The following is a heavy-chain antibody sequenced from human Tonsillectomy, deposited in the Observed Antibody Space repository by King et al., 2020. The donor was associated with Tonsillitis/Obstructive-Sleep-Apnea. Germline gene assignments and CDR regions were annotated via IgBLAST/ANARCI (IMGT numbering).Heavy chain of an antibody. D-gene: IGHD5-12*01. CDR3: TTAPWPSDY. CDR2: IKSKMDGGTT. CDR1: GFIFSNAW. V-gene: IGHV3-15*01. Sequence: VQLVESGGGLIKPGGSLRLSCAAFGFIFSNAWMNWVRQAPGKGLEWVGHIKSKMDGGTTDYAAPVKGRFTMSRDDSKNTVYLQMNSLKTEDPAVYYCTTAPWPSDYWGQGTLVTVSS. J-gene: IGHJ4*02.